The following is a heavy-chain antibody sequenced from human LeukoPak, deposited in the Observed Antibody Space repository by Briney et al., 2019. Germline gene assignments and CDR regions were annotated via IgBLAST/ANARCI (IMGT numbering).Heavy chain of an antibody. Sequence: SETLSLTCTVSGGSISSGDYYWSWIRQPPGKGLEWIGYIYYSGSTYYNPSLKSRVTISVDTSKNQFSLKLSSVTAADTAVYYCKGYGGSYYDAFDIWGQGTMVTVSS. CDR2: IYYSGST. CDR1: GGSISSGDYY. D-gene: IGHD1-26*01. J-gene: IGHJ3*02. CDR3: KGYGGSYYDAFDI. V-gene: IGHV4-30-4*08.